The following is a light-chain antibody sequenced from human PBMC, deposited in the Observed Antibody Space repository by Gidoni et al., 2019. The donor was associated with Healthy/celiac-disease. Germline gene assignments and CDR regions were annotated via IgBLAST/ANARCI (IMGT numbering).Light chain of an antibody. Sequence: DIQMTQSPSILSVSVGDRVTITCRASHSINTWLAWYRQKPGEAPKLLISDASILESGVPSRFSGSVSGTEFTLTISSLQPDDFATYYCQQYNSDSPTFGQGTRLDIK. CDR1: HSINTW. J-gene: IGKJ5*01. CDR3: QQYNSDSPT. V-gene: IGKV1-5*01. CDR2: DAS.